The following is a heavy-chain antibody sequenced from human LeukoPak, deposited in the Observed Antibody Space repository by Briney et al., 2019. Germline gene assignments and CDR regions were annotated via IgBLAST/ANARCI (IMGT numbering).Heavy chain of an antibody. CDR1: GYTFTGYY. V-gene: IGHV1-2*02. Sequence: PTASVTVSCKASGYTFTGYYMHWVRQAPGQGLEWMGWINPNSGGTNYAQKSQGRVTMTRDTSISTAYMELSRLRSDDTAVYYCARESGYGDYVYWFDPWGQGTLVTVSS. CDR3: ARESGYGDYVYWFDP. CDR2: INPNSGGT. D-gene: IGHD4-17*01. J-gene: IGHJ5*01.